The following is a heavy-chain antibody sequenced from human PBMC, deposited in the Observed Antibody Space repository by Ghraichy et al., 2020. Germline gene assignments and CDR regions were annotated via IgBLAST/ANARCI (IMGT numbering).Heavy chain of an antibody. Sequence: SETLSLTCAVYGGSFSGYYWSWIRQPPGKGLEWIGEINHSGSTNYNPSLKSRVTISVDTSKNQFSLKLSSVTAADTAVYYCARLVLRYFDWLFPRPHYFDYWGQGTLVTVSS. D-gene: IGHD3-9*01. CDR1: GGSFSGYY. CDR2: INHSGST. J-gene: IGHJ4*02. V-gene: IGHV4-34*01. CDR3: ARLVLRYFDWLFPRPHYFDY.